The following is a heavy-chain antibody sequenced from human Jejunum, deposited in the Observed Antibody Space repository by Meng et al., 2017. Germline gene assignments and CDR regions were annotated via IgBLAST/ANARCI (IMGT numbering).Heavy chain of an antibody. D-gene: IGHD3-10*01. CDR1: GFTFSSYS. CDR2: ISSSSTSYI. CDR3: ARDRDYGSGSYFVDP. J-gene: IGHJ5*02. V-gene: IGHV3-21*01. Sequence: GGSLRLSCAASGFTFSSYSMKWVRQAPGKGLEWVSSISSSSTSYIYYADSVKGRFTISRDNAKNSLYLQMNSLRDEDTAVYYCARDRDYGSGSYFVDPWGQGTLVTVSS.